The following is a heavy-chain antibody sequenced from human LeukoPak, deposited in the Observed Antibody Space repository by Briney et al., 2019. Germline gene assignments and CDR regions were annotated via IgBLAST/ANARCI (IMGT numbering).Heavy chain of an antibody. CDR2: IYYSGST. CDR3: ARFTPPRTTVTRYFDL. V-gene: IGHV4-39*01. D-gene: IGHD4-17*01. Sequence: KSSETLSLTCTVSGGSISSSSYYWGWIRQPPGKGLEWIGSIYYSGSTYYNPSLKSRVTISVDTSKNQFSLKLSSVTAAGTAVYYCARFTPPRTTVTRYFDLWGRGTLVTVSS. J-gene: IGHJ2*01. CDR1: GGSISSSSYY.